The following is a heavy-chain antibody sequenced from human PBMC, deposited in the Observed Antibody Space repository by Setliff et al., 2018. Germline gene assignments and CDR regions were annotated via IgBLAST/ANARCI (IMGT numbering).Heavy chain of an antibody. V-gene: IGHV4-34*01. CDR2: INHRGST. J-gene: IGHJ4*02. Sequence: SETLSLTCAAYGGTFSDYYWTWIRQPPGKGLEWVGEINHRGSTNYNPSLKSRVTISVDTAKDQFSLKVISMTAADTAVYYCARGRNIADRLLDSWGQGTLVTVSS. CDR1: GGTFSDYY. CDR3: ARGRNIADRLLDS. D-gene: IGHD2-15*01.